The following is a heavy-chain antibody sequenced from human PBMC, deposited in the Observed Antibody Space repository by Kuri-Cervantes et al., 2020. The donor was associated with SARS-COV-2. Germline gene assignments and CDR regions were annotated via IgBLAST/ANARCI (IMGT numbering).Heavy chain of an antibody. CDR1: GFSLSTSGVG. CDR2: IYWNDDK. CDR3: ARDIAAAGTGYFDY. Sequence: SGPTLVKPTQTLTLTCTSSGFSLSTSGVGVGWIRQPPGKALEWLALIYWNDDKRYSPSLKSRLTITKDTSKNQVVLTMTNMDPVDTATYYCARDIAAAGTGYFDYWGQGTLVTVSS. D-gene: IGHD6-13*01. V-gene: IGHV2-5*01. J-gene: IGHJ4*02.